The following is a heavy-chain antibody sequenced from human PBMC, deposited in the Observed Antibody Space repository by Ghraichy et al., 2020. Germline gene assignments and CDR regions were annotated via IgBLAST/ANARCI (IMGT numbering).Heavy chain of an antibody. CDR2: IYYSGST. CDR1: GGSISSSSYY. J-gene: IGHJ4*02. D-gene: IGHD2-15*01. Sequence: SETLSLTCTVSGGSISSSSYYWGWIRQPPGKGLEWIGSIYYSGSTYYNPSLKSRVTISVDTSKNQFSLKLSSVTAADTAVYYCARHPLSHCSGGSCYSYWSYWGQGTLVTVSS. V-gene: IGHV4-39*01. CDR3: ARHPLSHCSGGSCYSYWSY.